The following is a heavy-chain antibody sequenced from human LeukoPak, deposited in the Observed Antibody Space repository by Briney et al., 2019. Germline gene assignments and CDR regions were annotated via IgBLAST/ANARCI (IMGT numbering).Heavy chain of an antibody. CDR2: IRPMNSDV. Sequence: GESLMISCQGSGYNFNTYWVAWVRQLPGKGLEWMGIIRPMNSDVRYSPSFQGQVTISADKSISTAYLQWSSLKASDTAMYYCARRTHYGDYGEDYWGQGTLVTVSS. CDR3: ARRTHYGDYGEDY. J-gene: IGHJ4*02. CDR1: GYNFNTYW. D-gene: IGHD4-17*01. V-gene: IGHV5-51*01.